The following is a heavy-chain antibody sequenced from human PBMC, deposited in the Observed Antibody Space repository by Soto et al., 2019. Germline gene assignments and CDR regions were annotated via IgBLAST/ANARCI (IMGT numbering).Heavy chain of an antibody. D-gene: IGHD4-17*01. Sequence: QVQLVESGGGVFQPGRSLRLSWAAPGFSFSSYGMYWVGQAPGKGLEWLAGISFHGSNEYYADSVKGRFTISRDNSKNTLYLQMNSLRGEDTAVYHCAKAKDLWSDYGDYDPEATYAMDVWGQGTTVTVSS. J-gene: IGHJ6*02. CDR1: GFSFSSYG. CDR3: AKAKDLWSDYGDYDPEATYAMDV. V-gene: IGHV3-30*18. CDR2: ISFHGSNE.